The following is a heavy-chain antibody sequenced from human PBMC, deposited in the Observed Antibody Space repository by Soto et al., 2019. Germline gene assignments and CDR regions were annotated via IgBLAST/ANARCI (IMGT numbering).Heavy chain of an antibody. D-gene: IGHD6-13*01. J-gene: IGHJ6*02. Sequence: GGSLRLSCAASGFTFSSYSMNWVRQAPGKGLEWVSSISSSSSYIYYADSVKGRFTISRDNAKNSLYPQMNSLRAEDTAVYYCARVSIAAGSYYYYGMDVWGQGTTVTVSS. CDR1: GFTFSSYS. CDR3: ARVSIAAGSYYYYGMDV. CDR2: ISSSSSYI. V-gene: IGHV3-21*01.